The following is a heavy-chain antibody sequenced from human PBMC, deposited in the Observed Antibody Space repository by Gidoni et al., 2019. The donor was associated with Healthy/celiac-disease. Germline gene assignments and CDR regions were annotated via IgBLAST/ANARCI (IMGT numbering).Heavy chain of an antibody. J-gene: IGHJ4*02. Sequence: EVQLVASGGGLVQPGGSLRLSCAASGFTFSSYEMNWVRQAPGKGLEWVSYISSSGSTIYYADSVKGRFTISRDNAKNSLYLKMNSRRAEDTAVYYCARELTGDRGYWGQGTLVTVSS. CDR2: ISSSGSTI. CDR1: GFTFSSYE. D-gene: IGHD7-27*01. V-gene: IGHV3-48*03. CDR3: ARELTGDRGY.